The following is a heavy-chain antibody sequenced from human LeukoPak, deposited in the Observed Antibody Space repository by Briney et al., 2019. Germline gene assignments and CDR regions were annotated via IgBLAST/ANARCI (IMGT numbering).Heavy chain of an antibody. D-gene: IGHD3-3*01. Sequence: SVKVSCRASGGTFSSYAISWVRQAPGQGLEWMGGIIPIFGTANYAQKFQGRVTITTDESTSTAYMELSSLRSEDTAVYYCARGGGALRFFPSVWGQGTLVTVSS. V-gene: IGHV1-69*05. J-gene: IGHJ4*02. CDR2: IIPIFGTA. CDR3: ARGGGALRFFPSV. CDR1: GGTFSSYA.